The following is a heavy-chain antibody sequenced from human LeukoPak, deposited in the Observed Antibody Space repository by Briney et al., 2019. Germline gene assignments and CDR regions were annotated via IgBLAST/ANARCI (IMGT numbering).Heavy chain of an antibody. D-gene: IGHD3-10*01. CDR1: GGSISRGGYS. V-gene: IGHV4-30-2*01. Sequence: PSETLSLTCAVSGGSISRGGYSWSWIRQPPGKGLEWIGYIYHSGSTYYNPSLKSRVTISVDRSKNQFSLKLSSVTAADTAVYCCARGVNYGSGSYYLSPWFDPWGQGTLVTVSS. J-gene: IGHJ5*02. CDR2: IYHSGST. CDR3: ARGVNYGSGSYYLSPWFDP.